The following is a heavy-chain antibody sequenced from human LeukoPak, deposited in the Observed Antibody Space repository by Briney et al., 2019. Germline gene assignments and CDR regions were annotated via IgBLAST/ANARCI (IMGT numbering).Heavy chain of an antibody. Sequence: GGSLRLSCAASGFTFSSYAMSWVRQAPGKGLVWVSRINSDGSSTSYADSVKGRFTISRDNAKNTLYLQMNSLRAEDTAVYYCARELMYYYYYMDVWGKGTTVTVSS. CDR1: GFTFSSYA. V-gene: IGHV3-74*01. CDR3: ARELMYYYYYMDV. J-gene: IGHJ6*03. CDR2: INSDGSST.